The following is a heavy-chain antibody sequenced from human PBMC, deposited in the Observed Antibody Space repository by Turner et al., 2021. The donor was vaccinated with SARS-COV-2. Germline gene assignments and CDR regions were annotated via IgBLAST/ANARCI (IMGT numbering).Heavy chain of an antibody. CDR2: MDPSDSYT. V-gene: IGHV5-10-1*01. J-gene: IGHJ5*02. CDR1: GYSFTSYW. D-gene: IGHD2-2*01. Sequence: EVQLVQSGAEVKKPGESLRISCKGSGYSFTSYWISWVRQMPGKGREWMGRMDPSDSYTNYSPSFQGHVTISADKSISTAYLQWSSLKASDTAMYYCARSFGYCSSTSCLLNWFDPWGQGTLVTVSS. CDR3: ARSFGYCSSTSCLLNWFDP.